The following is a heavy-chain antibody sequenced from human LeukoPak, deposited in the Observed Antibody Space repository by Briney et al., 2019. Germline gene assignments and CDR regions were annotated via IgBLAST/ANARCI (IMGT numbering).Heavy chain of an antibody. D-gene: IGHD3-3*01. Sequence: PSGTLSLTCAVSGGSISRSNWWSSVRQPPGKGLEWIGEIYHSGSTNYNPSLKSRVTISVDKSKNQFSLKLSSVTAADTAVYYSAREDYDDSGAWYFDLWGRGTLVTVSS. J-gene: IGHJ2*01. CDR3: AREDYDDSGAWYFDL. CDR2: IYHSGST. V-gene: IGHV4-4*02. CDR1: GGSISRSNW.